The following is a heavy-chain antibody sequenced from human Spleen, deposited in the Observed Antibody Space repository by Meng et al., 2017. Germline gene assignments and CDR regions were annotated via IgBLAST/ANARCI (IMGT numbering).Heavy chain of an antibody. J-gene: IGHJ3*02. Sequence: GESLKISCAASGFTVSSNEMSWVRQAPGKGLEWVSAISGTGGSTYYADSVKGRFTISRDNSQNTLYLQMNSLRAEDTAIYYCAKDTFSQYFDWLKDTFDIWGQGAMVTVSS. D-gene: IGHD3-9*01. CDR2: ISGTGGST. CDR3: AKDTFSQYFDWLKDTFDI. V-gene: IGHV3-23*01. CDR1: GFTVSSNE.